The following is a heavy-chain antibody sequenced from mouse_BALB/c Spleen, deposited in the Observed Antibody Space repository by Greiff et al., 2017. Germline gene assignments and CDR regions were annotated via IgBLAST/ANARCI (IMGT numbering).Heavy chain of an antibody. V-gene: IGHV5-12-1*01. Sequence: EVHLVESGGGLVKPGGSLKLSCAASGFAFSSYDMSWVRQTPEKRLEWVAYISSGGGSTYYPDTVKGRFTISRDNAKNTLYLQMSSLKSEDTAMYYCAKWSLYAMDYWGQGTSVTVSS. J-gene: IGHJ4*01. D-gene: IGHD1-1*02. CDR2: ISSGGGST. CDR3: AKWSLYAMDY. CDR1: GFAFSSYD.